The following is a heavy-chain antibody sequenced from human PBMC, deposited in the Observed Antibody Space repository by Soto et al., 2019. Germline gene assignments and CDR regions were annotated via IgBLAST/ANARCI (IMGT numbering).Heavy chain of an antibody. D-gene: IGHD2-2*01. V-gene: IGHV1-8*01. CDR1: GYTYTSYD. CDR3: ARVVGYCSSTSCLHFDY. Sequence: GASVKLSCKDSGYTYTSYDINWVRQATEQGLEWMGWMSPNSGNTGYAQKFQGRVTMTRNTSISTAYMELSSLRSEDTAVYYCARVVGYCSSTSCLHFDYWGQGTLVTVSS. J-gene: IGHJ4*02. CDR2: MSPNSGNT.